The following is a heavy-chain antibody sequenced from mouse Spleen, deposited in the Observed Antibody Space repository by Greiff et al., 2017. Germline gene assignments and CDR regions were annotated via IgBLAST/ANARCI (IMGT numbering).Heavy chain of an antibody. CDR2: IWRGGST. D-gene: IGHD1-1*01. CDR1: GFSLTSYG. CDR3: AKHDYYGSSYAMDY. J-gene: IGHJ4*01. V-gene: IGHV2-5-1*01. Sequence: VQLQQSGPSLVQPSQSLSITCTVSGFSLTSYGVHWVRQSPGKGLEWLGVIWRGGSTDYNAAFMSRLSITKDNSKSQVFFKMNSLQADDTAIYYCAKHDYYGSSYAMDYWGQGTSVTVSS.